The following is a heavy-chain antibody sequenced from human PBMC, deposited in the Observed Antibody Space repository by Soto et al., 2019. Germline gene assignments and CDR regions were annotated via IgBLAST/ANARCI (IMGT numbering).Heavy chain of an antibody. V-gene: IGHV1-2*02. D-gene: IGHD3-9*01. J-gene: IGHJ4*02. CDR2: INPNSGGT. CDR1: GYTFTGYY. CDR3: ARLRYFDWLLYPFDY. Sequence: ASVKVSCKASGYTFTGYYMHWVRQAPGQGLEWMGWINPNSGGTNYARKFQGRVTMTRDTSISTAYMELSRLRSDDTAVYYCARLRYFDWLLYPFDYWGRGTLVTVSS.